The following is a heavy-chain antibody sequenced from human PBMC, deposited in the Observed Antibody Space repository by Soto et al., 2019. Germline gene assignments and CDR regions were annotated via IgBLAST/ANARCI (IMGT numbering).Heavy chain of an antibody. Sequence: SVKVSCTASGGTFSSYAISWVRQAPGQGLEWMGGIIPIFGTANYAQKFQGRVTITADESTSTAYMELSSLRSEDTAVYYCARDNGPATVVTPDAFDIWGQGTMVTVSS. V-gene: IGHV1-69*01. D-gene: IGHD4-17*01. CDR3: ARDNGPATVVTPDAFDI. J-gene: IGHJ3*02. CDR2: IIPIFGTA. CDR1: GGTFSSYA.